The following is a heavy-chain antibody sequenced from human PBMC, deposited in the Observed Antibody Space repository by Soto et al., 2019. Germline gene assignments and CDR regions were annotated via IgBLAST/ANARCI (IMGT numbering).Heavy chain of an antibody. J-gene: IGHJ4*02. D-gene: IGHD1-7*01. CDR3: ARGARNFYYFDY. V-gene: IGHV3-74*01. CDR2: INGDGSST. CDR1: GFTFSSYW. Sequence: EVQLVESGGGLVQPGGSQRFSCAASGFTFSSYWMHWVRQAPGKGLVWVSRINGDGSSTNYADFVKGRCTISRDNDKNTLYLQINSLRAEDTAVYYCARGARNFYYFDYWGQGALVTVSS.